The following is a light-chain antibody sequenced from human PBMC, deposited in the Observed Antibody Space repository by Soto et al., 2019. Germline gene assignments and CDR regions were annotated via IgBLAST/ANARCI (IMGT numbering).Light chain of an antibody. Sequence: LTQPPSASGTPGQRVTISCSGSSSNIGSNTVNWYQQLPGTAPKLLIYSNNQRPSGVPDRFSGSKSGTSASLAISGLQSEDEADYYCAAWDDSLSGPVFGGGTKLTVL. CDR1: SSNIGSNT. J-gene: IGLJ3*02. CDR3: AAWDDSLSGPV. V-gene: IGLV1-44*01. CDR2: SNN.